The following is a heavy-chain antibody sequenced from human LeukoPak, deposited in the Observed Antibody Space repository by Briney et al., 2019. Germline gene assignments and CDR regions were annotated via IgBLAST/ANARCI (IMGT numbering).Heavy chain of an antibody. J-gene: IGHJ4*02. V-gene: IGHV1-2*02. CDR1: GYTFTDYY. Sequence: ASVKVSCKSSGYTFTDYYMHWVRQAPGQGPEWMGWINPNSGGTNYAQKFQGRVTMTRDTSISTAYMELSRLRSDDTAVYYCARVGKGEVAYDYWGQGTLVTVSS. D-gene: IGHD5-12*01. CDR3: ARVGKGEVAYDY. CDR2: INPNSGGT.